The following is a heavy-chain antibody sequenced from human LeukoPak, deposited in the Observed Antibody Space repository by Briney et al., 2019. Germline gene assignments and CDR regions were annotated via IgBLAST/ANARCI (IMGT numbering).Heavy chain of an antibody. CDR1: GGSISSGSYY. V-gene: IGHV4-39*07. CDR3: VASFDY. J-gene: IGHJ4*02. CDR2: IYYSGST. Sequence: SETLSLTCTVSGGSISSGSYYWGCIRQPPGKGLEWIGSIYYSGSTYYNPSLKSRVTISVDTSKNQFSLKPNSVTAADTAVYYCVASFDYWGQGILVTVSS.